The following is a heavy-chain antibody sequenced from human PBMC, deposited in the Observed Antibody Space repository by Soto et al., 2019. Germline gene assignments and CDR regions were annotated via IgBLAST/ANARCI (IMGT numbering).Heavy chain of an antibody. V-gene: IGHV4-59*01. J-gene: IGHJ6*03. D-gene: IGHD3-10*01. CDR3: ARDTPYYYGSGSSIGYYYDYYMDV. Sequence: QVQLQESGPGLVKPSETLSLTCTVSGGSISSYYWSWIRQPPGKGLEWIGYIYYSGSTNYNPSLKSRVTISVDTSKNPFSLKLSPVTAADTAVYYCARDTPYYYGSGSSIGYYYDYYMDVWGKGNTVTVSS. CDR2: IYYSGST. CDR1: GGSISSYY.